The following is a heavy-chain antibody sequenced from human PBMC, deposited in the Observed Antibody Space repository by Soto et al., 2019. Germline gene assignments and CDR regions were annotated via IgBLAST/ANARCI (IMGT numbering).Heavy chain of an antibody. D-gene: IGHD3-16*01. CDR2: INHSGTV. J-gene: IGHJ4*02. CDR3: ARAGAGLVLASIGGFDY. V-gene: IGHV4-34*01. Sequence: QVHLQQWGAGLLKPSETLSLTCAVNGGAFNGYYWTWIRQSPGKGLQWIGEINHSGTVDYNPSLRRGVTVTRDRSEKQGSLTVTSVTASDTAVYTCARAGAGLVLASIGGFDYWGQGTLVTVSS. CDR1: GGAFNGYY.